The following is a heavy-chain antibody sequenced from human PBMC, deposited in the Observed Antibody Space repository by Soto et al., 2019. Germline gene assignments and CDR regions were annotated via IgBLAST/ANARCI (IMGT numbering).Heavy chain of an antibody. J-gene: IGHJ4*01. CDR1: GGTFSSYA. D-gene: IGHD6-6*01. CDR2: IIPIFGTA. V-gene: IGHV1-69*13. Sequence: SVKVSCKASGGTFSSYAISWERQAPGQGLEWMGGIIPIFGTANYAQKFQGRVTITADESTSTAYMELSSLRSEDTAVYYCARGGFSSSSRGTFDYWGHGTLVAPSS. CDR3: ARGGFSSSSRGTFDY.